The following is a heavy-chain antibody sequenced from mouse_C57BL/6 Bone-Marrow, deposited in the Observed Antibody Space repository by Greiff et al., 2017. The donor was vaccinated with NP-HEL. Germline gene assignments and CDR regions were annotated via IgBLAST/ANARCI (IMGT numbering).Heavy chain of an antibody. D-gene: IGHD2-10*02. CDR2: ISNGGGST. CDR1: GFTFSDYY. CDR3: ARYDYDAMDY. J-gene: IGHJ4*01. Sequence: EVMLVESGGGLVQPGGSLKLSCAASGFTFSDYYMYWVRQTPEKRLEWVAYISNGGGSTYYPDTVKGRFTISRDNAKNTLYLQMSRLKSEDTAMYYCARYDYDAMDYWGQGTSVTVSS. V-gene: IGHV5-12*01.